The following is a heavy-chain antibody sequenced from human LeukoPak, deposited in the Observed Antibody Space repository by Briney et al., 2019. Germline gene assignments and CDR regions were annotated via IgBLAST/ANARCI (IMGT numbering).Heavy chain of an antibody. D-gene: IGHD2-21*02. CDR1: GDSISSGGYS. CDR3: ARGWGPAYCGGDCHRHFDY. CDR2: IYSSGTT. V-gene: IGHV4-30-4*07. Sequence: PSQTLSLTCDVTGDSISSGGYSWNWIRQPPGQGLEWIGYIYSSGTTSYYPSLKSRVTISVDTSKNQFSLKLTSVTAADTAVYYCARGWGPAYCGGDCHRHFDYWGQGTLVTVSS. J-gene: IGHJ4*02.